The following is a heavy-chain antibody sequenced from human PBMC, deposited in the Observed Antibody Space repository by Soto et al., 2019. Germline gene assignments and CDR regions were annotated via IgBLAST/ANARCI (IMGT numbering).Heavy chain of an antibody. CDR1: GFTFSSYG. Sequence: PGGSLRLSCAASGFTFSSYGMHWVRQAPGKGLEWVAVISYDGSNKYYADSVKGRFTISRDNSKNTLYLQMNSLRAEDTAVYYCAKFSDYIWGSYRYTENAFDIWGQGTMVTVSS. V-gene: IGHV3-30*18. J-gene: IGHJ3*02. CDR2: ISYDGSNK. D-gene: IGHD3-16*02. CDR3: AKFSDYIWGSYRYTENAFDI.